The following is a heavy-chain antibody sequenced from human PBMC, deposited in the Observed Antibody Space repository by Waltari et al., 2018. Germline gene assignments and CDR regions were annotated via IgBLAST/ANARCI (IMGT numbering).Heavy chain of an antibody. CDR1: GGSISSSSYY. Sequence: QLQLQESGPGLVKPSETLSLTCTVSGGSISSSSYYWGWIRQPPGKGLEWIGSIYYSGSTYYNPSLKSRVTISVDTSKNQFSLKLSSVTAADTAVYYCARTLYSSGYSAEYFQHWGQGTLVTVSS. D-gene: IGHD6-19*01. CDR2: IYYSGST. V-gene: IGHV4-39*07. J-gene: IGHJ1*01. CDR3: ARTLYSSGYSAEYFQH.